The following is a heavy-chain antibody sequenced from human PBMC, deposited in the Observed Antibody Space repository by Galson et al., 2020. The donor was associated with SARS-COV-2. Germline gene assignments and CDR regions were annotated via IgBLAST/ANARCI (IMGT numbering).Heavy chain of an antibody. CDR1: GFTFSSYA. D-gene: IGHD6-13*01. CDR3: AKDDLSSSWYEDYGMDV. CDR2: ISYDGSNK. J-gene: IGHJ6*02. V-gene: IGHV3-30-3*01. Sequence: GESLKISCAASGFTFSSYAMHWVRQAPGKGLEWVAVISYDGSNKYYADSVKGRFTISRDNSKNTLYLQMNSLRAEDTAVYYCAKDDLSSSWYEDYGMDVWGQGTTVTVSS.